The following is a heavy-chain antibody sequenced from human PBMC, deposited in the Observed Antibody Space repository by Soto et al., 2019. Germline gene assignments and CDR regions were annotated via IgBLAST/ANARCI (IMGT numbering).Heavy chain of an antibody. D-gene: IGHD3-22*01. J-gene: IGHJ4*02. V-gene: IGHV3-33*01. CDR2: IWYDGSKK. Sequence: GGCLRLYCASSGFNFSSSGMHWFPQAAGKGLEWVAIIWYDGSKKYYADSVKGRFTISRDNSKNTVYLQMNSLRAEDTAVYYCARAPFTIYDTSGYYDYWGQGTLVTVSS. CDR3: ARAPFTIYDTSGYYDY. CDR1: GFNFSSSG.